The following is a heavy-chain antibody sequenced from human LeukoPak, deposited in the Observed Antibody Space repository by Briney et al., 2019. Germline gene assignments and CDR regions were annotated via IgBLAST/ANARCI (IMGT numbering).Heavy chain of an antibody. CDR1: GYTFTGYC. CDR3: ASEYLNYYDSSGYSPYPLDY. D-gene: IGHD3-22*01. V-gene: IGHV1-2*02. Sequence: ASVKVSCKASGYTFTGYCMHWVRQAPGQGLEWMGWINPNSGGTNYAQKFQGRVTMTRDTSISTAYMELSRLRSDDTAVYYCASEYLNYYDSSGYSPYPLDYWGQGTLVTVSS. CDR2: INPNSGGT. J-gene: IGHJ4*02.